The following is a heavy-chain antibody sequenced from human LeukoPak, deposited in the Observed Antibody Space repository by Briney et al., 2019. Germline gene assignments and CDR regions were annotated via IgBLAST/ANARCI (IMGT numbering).Heavy chain of an antibody. Sequence: GGSLRPSCAASGFTFSRDAMNWVRQAPGKGLEWVSYISSSSSYIYYTGSVKGRFTISRDNAKNSLYLQMNSLRAEDTAVYYCARVYSGSCEHWGQGSLVTVSS. J-gene: IGHJ1*01. V-gene: IGHV3-21*01. CDR2: ISSSSSYI. D-gene: IGHD1-26*01. CDR1: GFTFSRDA. CDR3: ARVYSGSCEH.